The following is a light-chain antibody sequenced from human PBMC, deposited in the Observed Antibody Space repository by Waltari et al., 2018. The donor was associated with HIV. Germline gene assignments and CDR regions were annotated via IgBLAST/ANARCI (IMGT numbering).Light chain of an antibody. Sequence: QSVLTQPPSTSGTPGQTVTISCSGGTSNIGSNFVYWYQQLPGTAPTLLIYGDDQRPSGVPDRFSVSKSGTSASLAISGLLSEDEAEYYCATWDDSLSGVLFGGGTKLTVL. CDR2: GDD. V-gene: IGLV1-47*01. CDR3: ATWDDSLSGVL. J-gene: IGLJ3*02. CDR1: TSNIGSNF.